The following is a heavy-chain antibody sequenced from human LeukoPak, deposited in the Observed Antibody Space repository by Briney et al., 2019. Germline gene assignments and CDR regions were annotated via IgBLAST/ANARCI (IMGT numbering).Heavy chain of an antibody. J-gene: IGHJ4*02. D-gene: IGHD1-26*01. V-gene: IGHV1-8*02. Sequence: GASVKVSCKASGYTFTSYDINWVRQATGQGLEWMGWMNPNSGNTGYAQRLQGRVTITRNTFISTAYMELSSLRSEDTAVYYCARWEVGAGDYWGQGTLVTVSP. CDR1: GYTFTSYD. CDR2: MNPNSGNT. CDR3: ARWEVGAGDY.